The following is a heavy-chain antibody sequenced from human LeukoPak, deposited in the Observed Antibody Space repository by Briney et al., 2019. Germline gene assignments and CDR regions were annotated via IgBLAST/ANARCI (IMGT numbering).Heavy chain of an antibody. D-gene: IGHD3-16*01. CDR3: ARGGNWLDP. CDR1: GYIFTNYW. J-gene: IGHJ5*02. CDR2: IYPHDSDT. Sequence: GESLKISCKGSGYIFTNYWIGWVRQMPGKGLEWMGSIYPHDSDTTYSPSFLGRVTISADKSITSVYLQWSSLEASDTAMYYCARGGNWLDPWGQGTLVTVSS. V-gene: IGHV5-51*01.